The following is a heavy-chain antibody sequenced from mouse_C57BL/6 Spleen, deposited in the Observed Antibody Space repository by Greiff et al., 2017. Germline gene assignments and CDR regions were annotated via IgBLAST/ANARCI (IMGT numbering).Heavy chain of an antibody. D-gene: IGHD3-2*02. V-gene: IGHV1-53*01. J-gene: IGHJ2*01. Sequence: QVQLQQPGTELVKPGASVKLSCKASGYTFPSYWMHWVKQRPGQGLEWIGNINPSNGGTNYNEKFKSKATLTVDKSSSTAYMPRSSLTSADSAVYYCARSPDSSGSLYWGQGTTLTVSS. CDR1: GYTFPSYW. CDR3: ARSPDSSGSLY. CDR2: INPSNGGT.